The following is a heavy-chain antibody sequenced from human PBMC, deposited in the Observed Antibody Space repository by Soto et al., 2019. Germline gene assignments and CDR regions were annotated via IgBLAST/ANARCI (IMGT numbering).Heavy chain of an antibody. J-gene: IGHJ4*02. CDR1: VCSISSYY. CDR3: EIRWGTFFDF. CDR2: IYYSGST. D-gene: IGHD7-27*01. Sequence: VQLQASGPGLVKPSETLSLTCTVSVCSISSYYWSWIRQPPGKGLEWIGYIYYSGSTNYNPALKRRVTISVDTSKNQFSLKLSSVTAADTALYYCEIRWGTFFDFWGQGTLVTVSS. V-gene: IGHV4-59*01.